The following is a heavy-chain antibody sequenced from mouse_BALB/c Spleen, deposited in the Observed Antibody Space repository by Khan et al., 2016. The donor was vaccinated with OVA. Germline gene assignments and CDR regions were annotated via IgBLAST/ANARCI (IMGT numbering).Heavy chain of an antibody. CDR1: GYTFTTAG. CDR2: INTHSGVP. CDR3: ARGWAACYRDDGGAMEY. V-gene: IGHV9-4*02. D-gene: IGHD2-14*01. J-gene: IGHJ4*01. Sequence: QVQLKQSGPELKKPGETVRISCKASGYTFTTAGIQWVQKMPGKGLKWIGWINTHSGVPKYAEDFKGRFAFSLEISVSTAYLQITNLTNEDTATYYCARGWAACYRDDGGAMEYWGQGTSVTVSS.